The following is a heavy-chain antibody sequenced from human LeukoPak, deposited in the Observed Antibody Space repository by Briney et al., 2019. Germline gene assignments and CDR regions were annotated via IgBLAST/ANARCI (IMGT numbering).Heavy chain of an antibody. D-gene: IGHD3-10*01. J-gene: IGHJ3*02. CDR3: AREGSALGAFGI. CDR2: IIPILGIA. V-gene: IGHV1-69*10. Sequence: SVKVSCKASGGTFSSYAISWVRQAPGEGREWMGGIIPILGIANYAQTFQGRVTITADKSTSPAYMELSRLRSEDTAVYYCAREGSALGAFGIGGKGTMVTV. CDR1: GGTFSSYA.